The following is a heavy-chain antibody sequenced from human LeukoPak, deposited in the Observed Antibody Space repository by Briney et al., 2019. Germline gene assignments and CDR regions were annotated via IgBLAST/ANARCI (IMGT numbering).Heavy chain of an antibody. CDR2: IWYDGSNK. J-gene: IGHJ5*02. Sequence: GGSLRLSCAASGFAFSAYEVNWVRQAPGKGLEWVAVIWYDGSNKYYADSVKGRFTISRDNSKNTLYLQMNSLRAEDTAVYYCAKSNYGDYVGARGWFDPWGQGTLVTVSS. CDR3: AKSNYGDYVGARGWFDP. CDR1: GFAFSAYE. V-gene: IGHV3-33*06. D-gene: IGHD4-17*01.